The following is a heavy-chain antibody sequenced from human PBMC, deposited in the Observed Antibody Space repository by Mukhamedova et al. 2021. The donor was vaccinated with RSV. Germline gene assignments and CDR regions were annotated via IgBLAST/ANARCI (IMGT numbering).Heavy chain of an antibody. Sequence: GSTYYNPSLKSRVTISVDTSKNQFSLRLSSVTAADTAVYYCARDQTRYHYGSGTDAFDIWGQGTIVTVSS. D-gene: IGHD3-10*01. CDR2: GST. V-gene: IGHV4-39*07. CDR3: ARDQTRYHYGSGTDAFDI. J-gene: IGHJ3*02.